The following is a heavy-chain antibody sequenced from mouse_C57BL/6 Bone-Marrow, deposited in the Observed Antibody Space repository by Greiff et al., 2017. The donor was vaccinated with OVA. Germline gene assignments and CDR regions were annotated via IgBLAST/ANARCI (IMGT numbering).Heavy chain of an antibody. J-gene: IGHJ1*03. CDR2: ISYDGSN. CDR3: ARGYDYAPWYFDV. CDR1: GYSITSGYY. V-gene: IGHV3-6*01. D-gene: IGHD2-4*01. Sequence: EVKLLESGPGLVKPSQSLSLTCSVTGYSITSGYYWNWIRQFPGNKLEWMGYISYDGSNNYNPSLKNRISITRDTSKNQFFLKLNSVTTEDTATYYCARGYDYAPWYFDVWGTGTTVTVSS.